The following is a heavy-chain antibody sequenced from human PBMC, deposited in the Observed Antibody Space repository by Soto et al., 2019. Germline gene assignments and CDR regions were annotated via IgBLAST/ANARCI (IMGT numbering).Heavy chain of an antibody. V-gene: IGHV1-2*02. Sequence: ASVKVSCKASGYTFSDYYIHWLRQAPGQGLEWMGWINPNSGGTKYAPKFQGGVTMTRDTSITTAYMELSRLRSGDTAVYYCAREPATAKPEGVDFWGQGTLVTVSS. CDR1: GYTFSDYY. J-gene: IGHJ4*02. CDR3: AREPATAKPEGVDF. D-gene: IGHD1-1*01. CDR2: INPNSGGT.